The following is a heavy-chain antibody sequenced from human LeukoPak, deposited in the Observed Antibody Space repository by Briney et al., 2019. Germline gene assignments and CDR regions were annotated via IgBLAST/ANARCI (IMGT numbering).Heavy chain of an antibody. CDR2: IGGSGSSST. V-gene: IGHV3-23*01. Sequence: GGSLRLSCAASGFTFSTYAMSWVRQAPGKGLEWVSSIGGSGSSSTYYADSVEGRFTISRDDSKNTLYLQMNSLRAEDTAVYYCARDRTYCSAGSCPQLDYWGQGTLVTVSS. CDR1: GFTFSTYA. D-gene: IGHD2-15*01. J-gene: IGHJ4*02. CDR3: ARDRTYCSAGSCPQLDY.